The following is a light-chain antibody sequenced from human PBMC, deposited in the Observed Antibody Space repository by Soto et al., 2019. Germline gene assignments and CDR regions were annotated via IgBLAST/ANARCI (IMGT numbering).Light chain of an antibody. CDR2: GAS. CDR3: QQYGSSPRT. Sequence: EIVLTQSPGTLSLSPGERATLSCRASQSVSSSYLGWYQQKPGQAPRLLIYGASSRATGIPDRFSGRGSGTDFTLTISRLEPEDLAVYYCQQYGSSPRTFGGGTKVEIK. CDR1: QSVSSSY. V-gene: IGKV3-20*01. J-gene: IGKJ4*01.